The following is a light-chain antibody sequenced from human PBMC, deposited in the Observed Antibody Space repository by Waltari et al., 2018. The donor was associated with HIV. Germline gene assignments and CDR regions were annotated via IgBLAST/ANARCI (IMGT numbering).Light chain of an antibody. CDR1: STYVDTF. J-gene: IGLJ1*01. Sequence: QSALTQPHSVSGSPGQSLTISCTGTSTYVDTFVSWYQQHPGKAPKVIIFDVNQRPSGGPDRFSGSKSGNTASLTISGLQAEDEADYYCCSHAGNFIFVFGTGTKVTVL. CDR2: DVN. CDR3: CSHAGNFIFV. V-gene: IGLV2-11*01.